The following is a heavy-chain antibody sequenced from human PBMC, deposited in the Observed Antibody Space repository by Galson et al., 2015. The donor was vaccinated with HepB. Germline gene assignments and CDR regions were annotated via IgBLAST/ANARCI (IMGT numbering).Heavy chain of an antibody. CDR2: ISGSGAGT. CDR1: GFTFSKYA. CDR3: AKGTVQDSNGHSFDY. Sequence: LRLSCAASGFTFSKYAMSWVRQAPGKGLEWVSAISGSGAGTYYEDSVKGRFTISRDNSKNTLYLQMNSLRAEDTAVYYCAKGTVQDSNGHSFDYWGQGTLVTVSS. D-gene: IGHD3-22*01. J-gene: IGHJ4*02. V-gene: IGHV3-23*01.